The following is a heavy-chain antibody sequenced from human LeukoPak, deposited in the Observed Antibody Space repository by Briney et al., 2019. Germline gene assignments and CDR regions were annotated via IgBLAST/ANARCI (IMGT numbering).Heavy chain of an antibody. D-gene: IGHD2-15*01. CDR1: GHSLSGSSYS. V-gene: IGHV4-39*07. J-gene: IGHJ3*02. Sequence: PSETLSLTCTVSGHSLSGSSYSWGWIRQPPGKGLEWIGCIYNIGSTGNTNYNPSLKSRLTISEDTSKNQFSLRLSSVTAADTAVYYCARLSFRTPAYAFDIWGQGKMVTVSS. CDR3: ARLSFRTPAYAFDI. CDR2: IYNIGSTGNT.